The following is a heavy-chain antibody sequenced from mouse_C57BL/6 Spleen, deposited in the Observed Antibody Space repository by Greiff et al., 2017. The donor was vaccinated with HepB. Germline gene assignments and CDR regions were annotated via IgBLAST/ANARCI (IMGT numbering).Heavy chain of an antibody. D-gene: IGHD1-1*01. Sequence: EVQGVESGEGLVKPGGSLKLSCAASGFTFSSYAMSWVRQTPEKRLEWVAYISSGGDYIYYADTVKGRFTISRDNARNTLYLQMSSLKSEDTAMYYCTRENYYGSSYDAMDYWGQGTSVTVSS. V-gene: IGHV5-9-1*02. CDR2: ISSGGDYI. CDR3: TRENYYGSSYDAMDY. J-gene: IGHJ4*01. CDR1: GFTFSSYA.